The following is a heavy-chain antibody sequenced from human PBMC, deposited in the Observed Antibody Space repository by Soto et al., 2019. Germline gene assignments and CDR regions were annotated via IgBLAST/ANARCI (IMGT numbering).Heavy chain of an antibody. CDR1: GYTFTSYY. Sequence: GASVKVSCKAPGYTFTSYYMHRVRQAPGQGLEWMGIINPSGGSTSYAQKFQGRVTMTRDTSTSTVYMELSSLRSEDTAVYYCARVGTAMVPRYYYYGMDVWGQGTTVTVSS. CDR3: ARVGTAMVPRYYYYGMDV. D-gene: IGHD5-18*01. J-gene: IGHJ6*02. CDR2: INPSGGST. V-gene: IGHV1-46*01.